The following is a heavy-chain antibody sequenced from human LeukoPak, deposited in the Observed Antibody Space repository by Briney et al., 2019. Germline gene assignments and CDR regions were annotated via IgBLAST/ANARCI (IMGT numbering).Heavy chain of an antibody. CDR2: INPNSGGT. Sequence: ASVKVSCKASGYTFTGYYMHWVRQAPGQGLEWMGWINPNSGGTNYAQKFQGRVTMTRHTSLSTAHQELSRLRYDDTAVYYCARDLFPDGDYYYYYMDVWGKGTTVTVSS. D-gene: IGHD4-17*01. CDR1: GYTFTGYY. J-gene: IGHJ6*03. CDR3: ARDLFPDGDYYYYYMDV. V-gene: IGHV1-2*02.